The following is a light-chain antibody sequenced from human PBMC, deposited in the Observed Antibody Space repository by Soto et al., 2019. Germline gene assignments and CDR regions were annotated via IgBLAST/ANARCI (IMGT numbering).Light chain of an antibody. CDR3: CSYANSSSYV. V-gene: IGLV2-23*02. J-gene: IGLJ1*01. CDR1: SSDVGRYNL. CDR2: EVN. Sequence: QSALTQPASVSGSPGQSITISCTGTSSDVGRYNLVSWFQPHPSKDPKLMIYEVNKRPSGVSNRFSGSKSGNTASLTISGLQAEDEAAYYCCSYANSSSYVFGTGTKLTVL.